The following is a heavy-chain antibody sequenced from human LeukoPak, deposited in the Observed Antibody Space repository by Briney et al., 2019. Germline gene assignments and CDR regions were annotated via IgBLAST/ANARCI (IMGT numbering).Heavy chain of an antibody. CDR1: GGTFSNYA. J-gene: IGHJ3*01. D-gene: IGHD3-16*01. CDR3: VRGKVMRGTYYVAGQDALDV. CDR2: IIPMFGVP. Sequence: ASVTVSCKASGGTFSNYAINWVRQAPGQGLEWVGEIIPMFGVPNYAQKFQGRVTLTADESTSTAYMELSSLRSEDTAVYYCVRGKVMRGTYYVAGQDALDVWGQGTMVTVSS. V-gene: IGHV1-69*13.